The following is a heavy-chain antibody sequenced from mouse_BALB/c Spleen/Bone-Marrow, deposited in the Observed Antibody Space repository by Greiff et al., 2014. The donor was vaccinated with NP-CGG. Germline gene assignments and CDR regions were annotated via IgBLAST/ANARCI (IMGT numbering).Heavy chain of an antibody. Sequence: EVQLVESGPGLVKPSQSLSLTCTVTGYSITSDYAWNWIRQFPGNKLEWMGYITYSGSTSYNPSLKSRISITRDTSKNQFFLQLNSVTTEDTATYYCARRAYGYDGSWFAYWGQGTLVTVSA. V-gene: IGHV3-2*02. J-gene: IGHJ3*01. CDR3: ARRAYGYDGSWFAY. CDR1: GYSITSDYA. D-gene: IGHD2-2*01. CDR2: ITYSGST.